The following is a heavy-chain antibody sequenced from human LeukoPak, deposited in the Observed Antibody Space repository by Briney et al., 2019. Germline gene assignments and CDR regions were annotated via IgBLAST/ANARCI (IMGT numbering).Heavy chain of an antibody. D-gene: IGHD6-19*01. J-gene: IGHJ4*02. CDR2: IYYSGST. V-gene: IGHV4-39*01. Sequence: SETLSLTCTVSGGSISSYYWSWIRQPPGKGLEWIGSIYYSGSTYYNPSLKSRVTISVDTSKNQFSLKLSSVTAADTAVYYCARRGSGWYYFDYWGQGTLVTVSS. CDR3: ARRGSGWYYFDY. CDR1: GGSISSYY.